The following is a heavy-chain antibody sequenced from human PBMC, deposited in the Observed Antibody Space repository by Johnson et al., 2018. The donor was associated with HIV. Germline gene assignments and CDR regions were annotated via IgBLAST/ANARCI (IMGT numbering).Heavy chain of an antibody. CDR1: GFTFGIYG. V-gene: IGHV3-66*01. J-gene: IGHJ3*02. CDR3: ARDGMYSSSPDAFDI. D-gene: IGHD6-6*01. CDR2: IYSGGSK. Sequence: MLLVESGGGLIQPGGSLRLSCAASGFTFGIYGMHWVRQAPGKGLEWVSVIYSGGSKYYAASVKGRFSISRDNSKNTLYLQMNSLRAEDTAVYYCARDGMYSSSPDAFDIWGQGTMVTVSS.